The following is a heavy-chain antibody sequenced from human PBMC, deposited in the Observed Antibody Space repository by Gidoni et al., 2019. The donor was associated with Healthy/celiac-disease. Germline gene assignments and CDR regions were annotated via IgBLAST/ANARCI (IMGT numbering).Heavy chain of an antibody. CDR3: AKDLDYYDSSGYPYFDY. CDR2: ISYDGSNK. Sequence: QVQLVESGGGVVQPGRSLRLSCAASGFTFSSYGMHWVRQAPGTGLEWVAVISYDGSNKYYADSVKGRFTISRDNSKNTLYLQMNSLRAEDTAVYYCAKDLDYYDSSGYPYFDYWGQGTLVTVSS. D-gene: IGHD3-22*01. CDR1: GFTFSSYG. V-gene: IGHV3-30*18. J-gene: IGHJ4*02.